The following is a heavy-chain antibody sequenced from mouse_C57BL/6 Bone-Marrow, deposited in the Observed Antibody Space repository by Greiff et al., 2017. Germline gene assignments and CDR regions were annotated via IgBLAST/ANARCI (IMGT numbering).Heavy chain of an antibody. Sequence: EVKLMESGGGLVKPGGSLKLSCAASGFTFSSYAMSWVRQTPEKRLEWVATISAGGSYTSYPDNVKGRFTISRDNVKNNLYLQMSHLKSEDTAMYYCARDHYGPVVFDYWGQGTTLTVSS. CDR3: ARDHYGPVVFDY. D-gene: IGHD1-1*01. CDR1: GFTFSSYA. J-gene: IGHJ2*01. CDR2: ISAGGSYT. V-gene: IGHV5-4*01.